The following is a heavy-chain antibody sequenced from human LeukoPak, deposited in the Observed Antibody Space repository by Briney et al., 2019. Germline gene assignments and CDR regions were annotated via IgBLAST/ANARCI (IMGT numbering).Heavy chain of an antibody. J-gene: IGHJ4*02. Sequence: AGGSLRLSCAASGFTFSSYAMSWVRQAPGKGLEWVSAISGSGGSTYYADSVKGRFTISRDNSKNTLYLQMNSLRAEDTAVYYCAKNGGIYDYVWGSYRYHFDYWGQGTLVTVSS. CDR2: ISGSGGST. CDR3: AKNGGIYDYVWGSYRYHFDY. CDR1: GFTFSSYA. V-gene: IGHV3-23*01. D-gene: IGHD3-16*02.